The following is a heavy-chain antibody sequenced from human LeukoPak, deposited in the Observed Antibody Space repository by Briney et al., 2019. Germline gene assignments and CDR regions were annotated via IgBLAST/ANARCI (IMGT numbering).Heavy chain of an antibody. CDR2: ISSSGSTI. D-gene: IGHD6-19*01. V-gene: IGHV3-48*03. Sequence: GGSLRLSCAASGFTFSSYEMNWVRQAPGKGLEWVSYISSSGSTIYYADSVKGRFTISRDNAKNSLYLQMNSLRAEDTAIYYCAREDPGIAMAVDYWAREPWSPSPQ. CDR1: GFTFSSYE. J-gene: IGHJ4*02. CDR3: AREDPGIAMAVDY.